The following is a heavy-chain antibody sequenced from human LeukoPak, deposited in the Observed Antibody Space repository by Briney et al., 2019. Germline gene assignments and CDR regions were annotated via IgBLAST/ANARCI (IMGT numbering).Heavy chain of an antibody. D-gene: IGHD2-21*01. CDR2: IRPDGHNK. Sequence: PGGSLRLSCAASGFIFIGYGMHWVRQAPGKGPEWVAFIRPDGHNKYYADSVKGRFMISRDNSKNTVDLQMNSLRGDDTAMYYCAKEGAASWHVDVQGKGTTVTVSS. J-gene: IGHJ6*04. CDR3: AKEGAASWHVDV. CDR1: GFIFIGYG. V-gene: IGHV3-30*02.